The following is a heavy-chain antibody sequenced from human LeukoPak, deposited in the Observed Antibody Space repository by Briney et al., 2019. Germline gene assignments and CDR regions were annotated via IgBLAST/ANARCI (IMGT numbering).Heavy chain of an antibody. D-gene: IGHD3-10*01. J-gene: IGHJ6*02. Sequence: GGSLRLSCAASGFTFSSYAMHWVRQAPGKGLEWVAVISYDGSNKYYADSVKGRFTISRDNSKNTLYLQMNSLRAEDTAVYYCAGERRITMVRGVKYSIYGMDVWGQGTTVTVSS. CDR2: ISYDGSNK. CDR3: AGERRITMVRGVKYSIYGMDV. V-gene: IGHV3-30-3*01. CDR1: GFTFSSYA.